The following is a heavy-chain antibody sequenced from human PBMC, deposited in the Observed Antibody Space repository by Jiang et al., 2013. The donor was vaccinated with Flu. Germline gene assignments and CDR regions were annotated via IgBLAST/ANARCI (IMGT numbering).Heavy chain of an antibody. V-gene: IGHV1-18*01. CDR3: AREGRIVGATIFDY. CDR2: ISAYNGNT. J-gene: IGHJ4*02. D-gene: IGHD1-26*01. CDR1: GYTFTSYG. Sequence: VKVSCKASGYTFTSYGISWVRQAPGQGLEWMGWISAYNGNTNYAQKLQGRVTMTTGTSTSTAYMELRSLRSDDTAVYYCAREGRIVGATIFDYWGQGTLVTVSS.